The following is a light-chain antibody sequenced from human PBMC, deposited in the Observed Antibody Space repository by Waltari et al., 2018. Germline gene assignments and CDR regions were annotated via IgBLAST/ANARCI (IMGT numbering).Light chain of an antibody. J-gene: IGKJ3*01. CDR3: QQYNNWPFT. CDR2: GAS. CDR1: QSVANN. V-gene: IGKV3-15*01. Sequence: ETVMTQSPAPLSVSPGERATLTCRASQSVANNLAWYQQKSGQAPRLLIYGASTRATGIPARFSGSGSGTEFTLTISSLQSEDLAVYYCQQYNNWPFTFGPGTKVDIK.